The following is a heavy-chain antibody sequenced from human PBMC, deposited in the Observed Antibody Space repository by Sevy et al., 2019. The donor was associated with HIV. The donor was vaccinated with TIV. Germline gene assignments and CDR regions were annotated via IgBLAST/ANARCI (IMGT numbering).Heavy chain of an antibody. CDR2: ISHSGDST. CDR1: GFTFSSYA. D-gene: IGHD3-3*01. CDR3: AGRKVGDFWSGSIRGPWAGGPLFDY. J-gene: IGHJ4*02. Sequence: GGSLRLSCTSSGFTFSSYAMNWVRQAPGKGLEWVSTISHSGDSTYYADSVKGRFTISRDNSENTLYLQMNSLRAEDTALYYCAGRKVGDFWSGSIRGPWAGGPLFDYWGQGTQVTVSS. V-gene: IGHV3-23*01.